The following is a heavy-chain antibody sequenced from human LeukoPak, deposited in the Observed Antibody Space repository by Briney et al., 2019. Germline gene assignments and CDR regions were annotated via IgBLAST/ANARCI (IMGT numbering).Heavy chain of an antibody. V-gene: IGHV3-23*01. J-gene: IGHJ4*02. CDR1: GFTFSSYA. Sequence: GGSLRLSCAASGFTFSSYAMSWVRQAPGKGLDWVSTISGSGGSTYYADSVKGRFTISRDNSKNTLSLQMNSLRVEDTAVYYCEMTPFDYWGQGTLVTVSS. CDR2: ISGSGGST. CDR3: EMTPFDY.